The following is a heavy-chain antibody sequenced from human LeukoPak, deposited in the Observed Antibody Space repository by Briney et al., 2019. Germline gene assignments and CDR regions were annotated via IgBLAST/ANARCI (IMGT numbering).Heavy chain of an antibody. CDR1: GFIFSNSC. J-gene: IGHJ5*02. Sequence: PGGSLRLSCGASGFIFSNSCMNGVRRAPGKGVEGVGRFKSIADGVTTEYAAPVTGRFTISRDDSQNTLYLQMNSLKTEDTAVYYCTTPNCSSTSCYRRYYNWFDPWGQGTLVTVSS. D-gene: IGHD2-2*01. CDR3: TTPNCSSTSCYRRYYNWFDP. V-gene: IGHV3-15*07. CDR2: FKSIADGVTT.